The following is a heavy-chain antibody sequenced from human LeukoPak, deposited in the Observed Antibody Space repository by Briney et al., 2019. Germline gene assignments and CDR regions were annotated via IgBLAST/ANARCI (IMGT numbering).Heavy chain of an antibody. CDR1: GFTFSSYN. J-gene: IGHJ6*03. Sequence: GGSLRLSCAASGFTFSSYNMNWVRQAPGKGLEWVSYISSSSSTIYYADSVKGRFTISRDNAKNSLYLQMNSLRAEDTAVYYCASWDGYYYYMDVWGKGTTVTVSS. D-gene: IGHD1-26*01. CDR2: ISSSSSTI. CDR3: ASWDGYYYYMDV. V-gene: IGHV3-48*01.